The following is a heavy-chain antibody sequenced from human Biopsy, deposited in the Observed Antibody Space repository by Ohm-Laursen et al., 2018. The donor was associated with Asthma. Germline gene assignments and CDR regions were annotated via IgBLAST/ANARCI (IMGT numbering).Heavy chain of an antibody. CDR3: AKEVFPGWELRRGPDS. Sequence: SLRLSCAASGFTFSNYGMHWVRQAPGKGLDWVAVISFDGTNRNYTDSVKGRFTISRDNSRNTLHLEMNSLRAEDTAVYFCAKEVFPGWELRRGPDSWGQGTLVTVSS. CDR1: GFTFSNYG. J-gene: IGHJ4*02. V-gene: IGHV3-30*18. CDR2: ISFDGTNR. D-gene: IGHD1-26*01.